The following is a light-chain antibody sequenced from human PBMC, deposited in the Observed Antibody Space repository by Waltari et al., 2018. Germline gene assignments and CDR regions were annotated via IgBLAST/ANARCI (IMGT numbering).Light chain of an antibody. V-gene: IGKV3-20*01. CDR1: QSVSSSY. CDR3: QQYGSSPPGYT. J-gene: IGKJ2*01. Sequence: EMGSTQGQGTPSLARGERAARDCRASQSVSSSYLAWYQQKPGQAPRLLIYGASSRATGIPDRFSSSGSGTDFTLTISRLEPEDFAVYYCQQYGSSPPGYTFGQGTKLEIK. CDR2: GAS.